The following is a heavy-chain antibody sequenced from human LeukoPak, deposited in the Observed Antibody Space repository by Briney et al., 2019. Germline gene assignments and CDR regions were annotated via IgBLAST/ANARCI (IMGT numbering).Heavy chain of an antibody. CDR3: ARQSAAAQYTNWFDP. D-gene: IGHD2-2*01. CDR1: GYSFASFW. CDR2: IYPADSDT. Sequence: GESLKISCKGSGYSFASFWIGWVRQMPGKGLEWMGVIYPADSDTRYSPSFQGQVTISADKSTSTACLQWSTLKASDTAIYYCARQSAAAQYTNWFDPWGQGTLVTVSS. V-gene: IGHV5-51*01. J-gene: IGHJ5*02.